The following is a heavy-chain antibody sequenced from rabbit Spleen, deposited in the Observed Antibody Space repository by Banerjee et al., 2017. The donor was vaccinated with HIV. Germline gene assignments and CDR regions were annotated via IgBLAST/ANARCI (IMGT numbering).Heavy chain of an antibody. CDR3: VREGAVGGSWVFNL. D-gene: IGHD8-1*01. CDR1: GVSFSDKDV. Sequence: EQLEESGGGLVKPEGSLTLTCKASGVSFSDKDVMCWVRQAPGKGLEWIACISVGGSTYYASWAKGRFTISKTSSTTLTLQMTSLTGADTATYFCVREGAVGGSWVFNLWGPGTLVTVS. V-gene: IGHV1S45*01. J-gene: IGHJ4*01. CDR2: ISVGGST.